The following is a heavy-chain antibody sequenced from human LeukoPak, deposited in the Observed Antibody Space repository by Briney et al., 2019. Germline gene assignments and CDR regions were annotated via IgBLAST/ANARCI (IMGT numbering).Heavy chain of an antibody. V-gene: IGHV3-48*04. Sequence: GGSLRLSCAASGFTFSSYSMNWVRQAPGKGLEWVSYISSSGSTIYYADSVKGRFTISRDNAKNSLYLQMNSLRAEDTAVYYCARSPTGSGWYYFDYWGQGTLVTVSS. CDR3: ARSPTGSGWYYFDY. J-gene: IGHJ4*02. CDR2: ISSSGSTI. D-gene: IGHD6-19*01. CDR1: GFTFSSYS.